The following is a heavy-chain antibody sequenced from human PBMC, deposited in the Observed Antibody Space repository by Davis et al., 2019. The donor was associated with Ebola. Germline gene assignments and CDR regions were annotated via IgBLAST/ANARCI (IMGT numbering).Heavy chain of an antibody. CDR1: GGSISSSSYY. D-gene: IGHD3-10*01. CDR3: ARDNSYGSGSYYYYGMDV. Sequence: PSETLSLTCTVSGGSISSSSYYWSWIRQPAGKGLEWIGRIYTSGSTNYNPSLKSRVTMSVDTSKNQFSLKLSSVTAADTAVYYCARDNSYGSGSYYYYGMDVWGQGTTVTVSS. CDR2: IYTSGST. J-gene: IGHJ6*02. V-gene: IGHV4-61*02.